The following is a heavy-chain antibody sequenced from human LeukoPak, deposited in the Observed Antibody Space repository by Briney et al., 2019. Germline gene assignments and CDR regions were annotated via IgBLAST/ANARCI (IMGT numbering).Heavy chain of an antibody. CDR2: ISTTGSTI. Sequence: LPGGSLRLSCAASGLTFSSYSMNWVRQAPGRGLEWVSYISTTGSTIYYADSVKGRFTISRDNAKNSLYLQMDSLRAEDTAVYYCARGGGYCGGDCYGIDYWGQGTLVTVSS. CDR3: ARGGGYCGGDCYGIDY. CDR1: GLTFSSYS. V-gene: IGHV3-48*01. J-gene: IGHJ4*02. D-gene: IGHD2-21*01.